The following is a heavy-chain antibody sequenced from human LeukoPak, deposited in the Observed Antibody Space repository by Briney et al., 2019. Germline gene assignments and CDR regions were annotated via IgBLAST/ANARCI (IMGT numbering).Heavy chain of an antibody. J-gene: IGHJ4*02. CDR3: ARWGHSDYSSFPTKFDY. D-gene: IGHD4-11*01. CDR2: IGGGDSQI. V-gene: IGHV3-48*03. Sequence: GGSLRLSRAASGFTFSSFQMTWVRQAPGKGLEWVSYIGGGDSQIFYADSVKGRFTISRDNAENSLYLQMSSLRAEDAAIYYCARWGHSDYSSFPTKFDYWGQGTLVTVSS. CDR1: GFTFSSFQ.